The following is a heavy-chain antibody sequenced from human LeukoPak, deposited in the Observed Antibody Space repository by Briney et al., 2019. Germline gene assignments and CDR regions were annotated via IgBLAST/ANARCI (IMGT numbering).Heavy chain of an antibody. CDR2: ISGSGGST. J-gene: IGHJ4*02. V-gene: IGHV3-23*01. CDR1: GFSFSSYA. D-gene: IGHD2-15*01. CDR3: AKYCSGGSCYSDY. Sequence: GGSLRLSCAASGFSFSSYAMSWVRQAPGKGLEWVSAISGSGGSTYYADSVKGRFTISRDNSKNTLYLQMNSLRAEDTAIYYCAKYCSGGSCYSDYWGQGTLVTVSS.